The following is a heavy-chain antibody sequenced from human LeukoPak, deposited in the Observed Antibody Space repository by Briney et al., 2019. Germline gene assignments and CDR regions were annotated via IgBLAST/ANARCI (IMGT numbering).Heavy chain of an antibody. CDR1: GGSFSGYY. CDR2: INHSGST. CDR3: ARHGPFLLSPMDV. D-gene: IGHD2-21*01. Sequence: SETLSLTCAVYGGSFSGYYWSWIRQPPGKGLEWIGEINHSGSTNYNPSLKSRVTISVDTSKNQFSLKLSSVTAADTAVYYCARHGPFLLSPMDVWGKGTTVTVSS. V-gene: IGHV4-34*01. J-gene: IGHJ6*04.